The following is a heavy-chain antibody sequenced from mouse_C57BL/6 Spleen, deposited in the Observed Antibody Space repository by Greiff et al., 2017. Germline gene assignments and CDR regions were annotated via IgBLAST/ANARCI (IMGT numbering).Heavy chain of an antibody. Sequence: EVQLHESGGDLVKPGGSLKLSCAASGFTFSSYGMSWVRQTPDKRLEWVATISSGGSYTYYPDSVKGRFTISRDNAKNTLYLQMSSLKSEDTAMYYCARGYDDYFDYWGQGTTLTVSS. CDR3: ARGYDDYFDY. V-gene: IGHV5-6*01. D-gene: IGHD2-2*01. J-gene: IGHJ2*01. CDR2: ISSGGSYT. CDR1: GFTFSSYG.